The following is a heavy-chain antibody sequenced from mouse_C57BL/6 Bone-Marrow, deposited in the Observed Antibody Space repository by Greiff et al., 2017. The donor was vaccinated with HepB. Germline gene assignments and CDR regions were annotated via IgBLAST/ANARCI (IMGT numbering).Heavy chain of an antibody. Sequence: EVHLVESGAELVRPGASVKLSCTASGFNIKDYYMHWVKQRPEQGLEWIGRIDPEDGDTEYAPKFQGKATMTADTSSNTAYLQLSSLTSEDTAVYYCTTPYYSNYAWYFDVWGTGTTVTVSS. CDR1: GFNIKDYY. V-gene: IGHV14-1*01. CDR3: TTPYYSNYAWYFDV. CDR2: IDPEDGDT. D-gene: IGHD2-5*01. J-gene: IGHJ1*03.